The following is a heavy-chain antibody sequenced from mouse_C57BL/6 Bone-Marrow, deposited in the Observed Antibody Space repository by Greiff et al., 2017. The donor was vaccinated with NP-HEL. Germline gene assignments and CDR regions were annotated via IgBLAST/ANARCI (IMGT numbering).Heavy chain of an antibody. Sequence: VQLQQPGAELVKPGASVKMSCKASGYTFTSYWITWVKQRPGPGLEWIGDIYPGSGSTNYNEKFKSKATLTVDTSSSTAYMQLSSLTSEDSAVYYCESREYVNYPAWFAYWGQGTLVTVSA. CDR1: GYTFTSYW. V-gene: IGHV1-55*01. CDR2: IYPGSGST. J-gene: IGHJ3*01. D-gene: IGHD2-1*01. CDR3: ESREYVNYPAWFAY.